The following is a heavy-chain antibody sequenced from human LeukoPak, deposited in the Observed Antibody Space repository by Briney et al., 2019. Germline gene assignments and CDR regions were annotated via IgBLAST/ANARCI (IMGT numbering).Heavy chain of an antibody. D-gene: IGHD2-15*01. V-gene: IGHV3-7*01. CDR1: GFTFSSYW. CDR3: ARGVAFDY. Sequence: VGSLRLSCAASGFTFSSYWVSWVRQAPGKGLEWVANIKQDGSEKYYVDSVKGRFTISRDNAKNSLYLQMNSLRAEDTAVYYCARGVAFDYWGQGTLVTVSS. CDR2: IKQDGSEK. J-gene: IGHJ4*02.